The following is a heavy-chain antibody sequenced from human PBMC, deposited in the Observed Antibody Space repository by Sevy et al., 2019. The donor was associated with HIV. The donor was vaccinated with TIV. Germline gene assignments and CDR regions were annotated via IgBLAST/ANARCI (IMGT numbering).Heavy chain of an antibody. CDR1: GFTFSSYW. Sequence: GGSLRLSCAASGFTFSSYWMHWVRHAPGKGLLWVSRINVDGSGTIYADSVKGRFTISRDNAKNTLYLQMTSLRAEDTAVYYCARESVVPWTGPVDYEYGMDVWGLGTSVTVSS. J-gene: IGHJ6*02. CDR3: ARESVVPWTGPVDYEYGMDV. V-gene: IGHV3-74*01. D-gene: IGHD2-8*02. CDR2: INVDGSGT.